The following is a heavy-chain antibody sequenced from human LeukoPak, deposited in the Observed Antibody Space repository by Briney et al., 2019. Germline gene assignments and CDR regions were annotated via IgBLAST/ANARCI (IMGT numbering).Heavy chain of an antibody. J-gene: IGHJ4*02. D-gene: IGHD2-8*01. CDR2: INHSGST. Sequence: SETLSLTCAVYGGSFSGYYWSWIRQPPGKGLEWIGEINHSGSTNYNPSLKSRVTISVDTSKNQFSLKLSSVTAADTAVYYCATSRPGTKNYWGQGTLVTVSS. CDR1: GGSFSGYY. V-gene: IGHV4-34*01. CDR3: ATSRPGTKNY.